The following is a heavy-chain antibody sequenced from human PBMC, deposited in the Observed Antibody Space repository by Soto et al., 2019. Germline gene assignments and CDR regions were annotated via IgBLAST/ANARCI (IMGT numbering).Heavy chain of an antibody. CDR1: GGTINKYA. J-gene: IGHJ4*02. D-gene: IGHD6-6*01. CDR2: AIPMLETS. Sequence: QVHLVQSGAEVQEPGSSVKVSCRTSGGTINKYAVNWVRQAPGQGLEWMGRAIPMLETSKIAQKFRGRVTTSADKSTGTAYVEVNSLKSEDTAVYYCVTAVGRHGSSSVAFDSWGQGTLVTVSS. V-gene: IGHV1-69*08. CDR3: VTAVGRHGSSSVAFDS.